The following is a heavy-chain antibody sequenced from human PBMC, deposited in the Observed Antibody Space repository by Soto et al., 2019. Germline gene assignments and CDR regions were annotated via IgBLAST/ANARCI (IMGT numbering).Heavy chain of an antibody. D-gene: IGHD3-3*01. CDR3: ARHGREAVLRSDYYYYYMDV. CDR1: GGSISRNY. Sequence: PSETLSLTCTVSGGSISRNYWSWIRQPPGKGLEWIGYVYYSGSTSYNPSIKSRVTISVNTSKNQFSLKLSSVTAADTAVYYFARHGREAVLRSDYYYYYMDVWGKGTTVT. J-gene: IGHJ6*03. V-gene: IGHV4-59*08. CDR2: VYYSGST.